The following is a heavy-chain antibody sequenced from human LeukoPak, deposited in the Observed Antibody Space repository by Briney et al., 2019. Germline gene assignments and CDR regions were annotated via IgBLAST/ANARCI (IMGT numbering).Heavy chain of an antibody. CDR3: MNPNHYGSGR. D-gene: IGHD3-10*01. CDR2: ISQNGDNT. V-gene: IGHV3-64D*06. CDR1: GFSFSSYV. J-gene: IGHJ4*02. Sequence: GGSLRLSCSVSGFSFSSYVLHWVRQAPGKGLESVSGISQNGDNTYYADSVKGRFTISKDNSENTLYLQMNSLRPEDTAVYYCMNPNHYGSGRWGQGTLVTVSS.